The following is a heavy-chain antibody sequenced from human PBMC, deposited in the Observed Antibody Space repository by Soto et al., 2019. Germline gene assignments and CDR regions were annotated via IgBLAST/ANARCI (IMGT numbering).Heavy chain of an antibody. D-gene: IGHD3-10*01. Sequence: PGESLKISCKGSGYSFTSYWIGWVRQMPGKGLEWMGIIYPGDSDTRYSPSFQGQVTISADKSISTAYLQWSSLKASDTAMYYCARQVPNYYGSGSPASDYYYYYGMDVWGQGPTVTVSS. CDR1: GYSFTSYW. J-gene: IGHJ6*02. CDR3: ARQVPNYYGSGSPASDYYYYYGMDV. CDR2: IYPGDSDT. V-gene: IGHV5-51*01.